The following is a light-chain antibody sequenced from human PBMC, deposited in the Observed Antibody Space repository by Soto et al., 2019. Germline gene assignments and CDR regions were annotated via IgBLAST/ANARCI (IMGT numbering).Light chain of an antibody. Sequence: IVMTQSPATLSVSPGERVTLSCRASETVRTNLAWCQQKPAQPPRLLIFGASTSATGILTRFTGSGSETEFTLTIGSRQSEDLAFYFCQQYYNWPPYTFGQGTKLEIK. V-gene: IGKV3-15*01. CDR2: GAS. CDR1: ETVRTN. J-gene: IGKJ2*01. CDR3: QQYYNWPPYT.